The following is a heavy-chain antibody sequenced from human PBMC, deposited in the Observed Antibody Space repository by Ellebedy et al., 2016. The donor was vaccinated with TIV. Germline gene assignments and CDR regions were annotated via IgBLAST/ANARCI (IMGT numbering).Heavy chain of an antibody. CDR3: ARNLGWYRLDS. D-gene: IGHD6-19*01. J-gene: IGHJ4*02. CDR1: GFTFRYDY. CDR2: INQDGSEK. V-gene: IGHV3-7*03. Sequence: GESLKISCGASGFTFRYDYMTWVRQAPGKGLERVADINQDGSEKGYVDSVKGRFTISRDNAKSSLYLQMNSLRAEDTAVYFCARNLGWYRLDSWGQGTLVTISS.